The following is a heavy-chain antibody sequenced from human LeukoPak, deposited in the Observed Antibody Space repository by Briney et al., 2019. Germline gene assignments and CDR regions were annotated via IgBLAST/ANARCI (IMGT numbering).Heavy chain of an antibody. CDR3: AREWTAAADNDAFDI. D-gene: IGHD6-13*01. J-gene: IGHJ3*02. CDR2: INPNSGGT. V-gene: IGHV1-2*02. CDR1: GGTFSSYA. Sequence: ASVKVSCKACGGTFSSYAISWVRQAPGQGLEWMGWINPNSGGTNYAQKFQGRVTMTRDTSISTAYMELSRLRSDDTAVYYCAREWTAAADNDAFDIWGQGTMVTVSS.